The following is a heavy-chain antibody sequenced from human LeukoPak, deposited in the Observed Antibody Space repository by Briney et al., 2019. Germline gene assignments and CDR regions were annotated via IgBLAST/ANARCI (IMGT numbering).Heavy chain of an antibody. CDR2: IKQDGSEM. D-gene: IGHD5-18*01. J-gene: IGHJ6*02. V-gene: IGHV3-7*01. CDR1: EFTFSNYW. Sequence: PGGSLRLSCAASEFTFSNYWMTWVRQAPGKGLEWVANIKQDGSEMYYVDSVKGRFTISRDNAKNSLYLQMNSLRAEDTAVYYCARDAAGVGSWIQLWLSDYYYGMDVWGQGTTVTVSS. CDR3: ARDAAGVGSWIQLWLSDYYYGMDV.